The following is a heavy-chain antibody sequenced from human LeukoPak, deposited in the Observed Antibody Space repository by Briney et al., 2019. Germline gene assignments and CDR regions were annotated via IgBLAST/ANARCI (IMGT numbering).Heavy chain of an antibody. D-gene: IGHD3-10*01. Sequence: GGSLRLSCAASGFTFSSYGMSWVRQAPGKGLEWVSAISGSGGSTYYADSVKGRFTISRDNSKNTLYLQMNSLRADDTAVYYCAKDQRFGELYLFDYWGQGTLVTVSS. CDR3: AKDQRFGELYLFDY. CDR2: ISGSGGST. J-gene: IGHJ4*02. CDR1: GFTFSSYG. V-gene: IGHV3-23*01.